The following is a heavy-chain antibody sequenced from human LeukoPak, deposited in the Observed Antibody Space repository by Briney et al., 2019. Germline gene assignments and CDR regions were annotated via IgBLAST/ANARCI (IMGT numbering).Heavy chain of an antibody. CDR3: ARVRYYDSSGYYYFDY. Sequence: ASVKVSCKASGYTSTSNGISWVRQAPGQGPEWMGWISGYNGNTNYAQKFQGRVTITTDESTSTAYMELSSLRSEDTAVYYCARVRYYDSSGYYYFDYWGQGTLVTVSS. V-gene: IGHV1-18*01. CDR2: ISGYNGNT. J-gene: IGHJ4*02. D-gene: IGHD3-22*01. CDR1: GYTSTSNG.